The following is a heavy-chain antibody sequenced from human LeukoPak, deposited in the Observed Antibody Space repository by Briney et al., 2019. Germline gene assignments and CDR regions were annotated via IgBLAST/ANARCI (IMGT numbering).Heavy chain of an antibody. J-gene: IGHJ6*02. CDR2: TSYDERNK. CDR1: GFSFSMSG. Sequence: GGSLRLSCAASGFSFSMSGMHWVRQAPGKGLEWVAVTSYDERNKFYADSVKGRFTISRDNSKNTLYLHMNSLRGDDTAVYFCAKKIMFRGATRGFFSYGMDVWGPGTTVIVSS. CDR3: AKKIMFRGATRGFFSYGMDV. D-gene: IGHD3-10*01. V-gene: IGHV3-30*18.